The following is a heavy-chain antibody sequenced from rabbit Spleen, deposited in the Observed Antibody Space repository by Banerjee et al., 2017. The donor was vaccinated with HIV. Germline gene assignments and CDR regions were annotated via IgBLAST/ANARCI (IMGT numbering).Heavy chain of an antibody. CDR2: IDTGFGGTT. CDR3: ATYVDYDGDFNL. CDR1: GLSFISTYY. J-gene: IGHJ4*01. D-gene: IGHD2-1*01. V-gene: IGHV1S45*01. Sequence: QEQLEESGGGLVQPEGSLTLTCKASGLSFISTYYMCWVRQAPGKGLEWIACIDTGFGGTTYYASWAKGRFTISKTSSTTVTLQMTSLTAADTATYFCATYVDYDGDFNLWGQGTLVTVS.